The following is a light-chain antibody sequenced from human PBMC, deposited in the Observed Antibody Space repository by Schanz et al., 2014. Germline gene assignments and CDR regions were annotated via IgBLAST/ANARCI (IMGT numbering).Light chain of an antibody. Sequence: EVVLTQSPATLSLSPGERATLSCRASQSVGNSLAWYQHKPGQAPRLLIYGASSRATGIPDRFSGSGSGTDFTLTISRLEPEDFAVYYCQQYGSSPALTFGGGTKVEIK. CDR1: QSVGNS. V-gene: IGKV3-20*01. CDR3: QQYGSSPALT. J-gene: IGKJ4*01. CDR2: GAS.